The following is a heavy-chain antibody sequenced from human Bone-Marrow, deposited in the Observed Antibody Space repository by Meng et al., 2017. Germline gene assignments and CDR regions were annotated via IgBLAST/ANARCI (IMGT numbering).Heavy chain of an antibody. J-gene: IGHJ6*01. CDR1: GYSISSGYY. D-gene: IGHD3-9*01. CDR3: AREGRGYDILTGYCRPYYYYGMDV. V-gene: IGHV4-38-2*02. Sequence: SETLSLTCAVSGYSISSGYYWGWIRQPPGKGLEWIGSIYHSGSTYYNPSPKSRVTISVDTSKNQFSLKLSSVTAADTAVYYCAREGRGYDILTGYCRPYYYYGMDVWGQGNTVTVSS. CDR2: IYHSGST.